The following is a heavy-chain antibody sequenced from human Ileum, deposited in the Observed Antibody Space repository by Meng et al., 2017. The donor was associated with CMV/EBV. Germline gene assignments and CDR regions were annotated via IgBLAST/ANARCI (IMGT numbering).Heavy chain of an antibody. V-gene: IGHV3-30-3*01. D-gene: IGHD3-10*01. CDR1: GFTFSSYA. Sequence: GGSLRLSCAASGFTFSSYAVHWVRQAPGKGLEWVAIISYDGYNKYYADSVKGRFTISRDNSKNTLYLQMNSLRAEDTAEYYCARDPRSGTYSYGMDVWGQGTTVTVSS. CDR2: ISYDGYNK. CDR3: ARDPRSGTYSYGMDV. J-gene: IGHJ6*02.